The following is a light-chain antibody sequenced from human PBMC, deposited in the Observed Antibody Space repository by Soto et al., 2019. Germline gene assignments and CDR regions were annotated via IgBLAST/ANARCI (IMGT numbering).Light chain of an antibody. J-gene: IGKJ5*01. Sequence: EIGLTQSPSTLSSSAGERATISCRASQSVNAFLVWYQQRPGKAPRLLIHDASRRPAGIPARFSGSAFGTDFTLTISSLEPEDAAVYYCQQCSSWPPITFGQGTRLEIK. CDR2: DAS. CDR3: QQCSSWPPIT. CDR1: QSVNAF. V-gene: IGKV3-11*01.